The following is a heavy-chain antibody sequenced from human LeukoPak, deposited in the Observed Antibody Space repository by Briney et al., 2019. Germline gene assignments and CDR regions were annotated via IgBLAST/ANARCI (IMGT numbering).Heavy chain of an antibody. CDR3: TTERYYDNSELQFQH. CDR1: GFTLNNAW. CDR2: IKRETDGGTI. Sequence: KSGGPLRLSCAASGFTLNNAWMSWVRQAPGKGLEWLGRIKRETDGGTIDYAAPVKGRFTISRDDSRNTLYLQMDSLKIEDTAVYYCTTERYYDNSELQFQHWGQGTLVTVSS. D-gene: IGHD3-22*01. J-gene: IGHJ1*01. V-gene: IGHV3-15*01.